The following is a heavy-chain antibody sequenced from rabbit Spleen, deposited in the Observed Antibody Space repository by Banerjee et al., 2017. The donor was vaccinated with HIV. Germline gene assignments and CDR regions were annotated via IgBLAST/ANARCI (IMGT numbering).Heavy chain of an antibody. CDR3: AKDLHLNNGL. J-gene: IGHJ4*01. CDR2: IVPIFGVT. V-gene: IGHV1S7*01. Sequence: QLVESGGGLVKPEGSLKLSCTASGFSFSTYSMSWVRQAPGKGLEWIGYIVPIFGVTYYANWVNGRFTISSHDAQNTLYLQLNSLTAADTATYFCAKDLHLNNGLWGPGTLVT. D-gene: IGHD5-1*01. CDR1: GFSFSTYS.